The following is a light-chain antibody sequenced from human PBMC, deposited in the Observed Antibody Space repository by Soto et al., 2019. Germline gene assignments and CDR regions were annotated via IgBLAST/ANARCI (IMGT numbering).Light chain of an antibody. J-gene: IGLJ1*01. CDR2: EVS. CDR1: SSDFGGYDY. V-gene: IGLV2-14*01. CDR3: SSYSISTAYL. Sequence: QSVLTQPASVSGSPGQSITISCTGTSSDFGGYDYVSWYQLHPGKAPKLMVFEVSNRPSGVSYRFSGSKSGNTASLTISGLQAEDEADYFCSSYSISTAYLFGTGTKVNVL.